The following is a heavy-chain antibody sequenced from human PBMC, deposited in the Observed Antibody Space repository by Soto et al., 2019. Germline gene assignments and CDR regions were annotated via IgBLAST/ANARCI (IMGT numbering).Heavy chain of an antibody. CDR1: GGSISSTNW. D-gene: IGHD2-21*01. CDR2: IYHSGST. V-gene: IGHV4-4*02. J-gene: IGHJ4*02. CDR3: ARWGLTWGDY. Sequence: QVQLQESGPGLVKPSVTLSLTCVVSGGSISSTNWWSWVRQPPGKGLEWIGEIYHSGSTNYSPSLKSRVTMSVDKSNNQFSLKLSSVTAADTAVYYCARWGLTWGDYWGQGTLVTVSS.